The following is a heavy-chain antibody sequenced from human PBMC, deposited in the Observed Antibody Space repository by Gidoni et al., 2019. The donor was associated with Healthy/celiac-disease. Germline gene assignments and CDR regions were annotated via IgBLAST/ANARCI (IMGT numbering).Heavy chain of an antibody. CDR2: ISSSSSYI. D-gene: IGHD3-9*01. CDR3: ARVLPPLNFDWLPTDYYYYYMDV. CDR1: GFTFSTHS. V-gene: IGHV3-21*01. J-gene: IGHJ6*03. Sequence: EVQLVESGGGLVKPGGSLRLSCAASGFTFSTHSMNWVRQGPGKGLGWESSISSSSSYIYYADSVKGRFTNSRDNAKNSLYLQMNSLRAEDTAVYYCARVLPPLNFDWLPTDYYYYYMDVWGKGTTVTVSS.